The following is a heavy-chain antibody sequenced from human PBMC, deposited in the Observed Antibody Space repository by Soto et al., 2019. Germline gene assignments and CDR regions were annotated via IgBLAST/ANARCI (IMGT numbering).Heavy chain of an antibody. CDR2: ISAYNGNT. CDR3: STDTDIVATYLDY. CDR1: GYTFTSYG. V-gene: IGHV1-18*01. J-gene: IGHJ4*02. D-gene: IGHD5-12*01. Sequence: ASVKVSCKASGYTFTSYGISWVRQAPGKGLEWMGWISAYNGNTNYAQKFQGRVTMTADTSTDTAYMELSSLRSDDTAVYYCSTDTDIVATYLDYWGQGTLVTVSS.